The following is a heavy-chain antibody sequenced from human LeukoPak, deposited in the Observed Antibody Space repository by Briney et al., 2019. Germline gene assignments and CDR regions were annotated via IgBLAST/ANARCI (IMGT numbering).Heavy chain of an antibody. Sequence: GGSLRLSCAASGFTFSSYAMSWVRQAPGKGLEWVSAISGSGGSTYHADSVKGRFTISRDNSKNTLYLQMNSLRAEDTAVYYCAKDDAYYYDSSGNPMALGMDVWGQGTTVTVSS. CDR2: ISGSGGST. CDR1: GFTFSSYA. J-gene: IGHJ6*02. D-gene: IGHD3-22*01. CDR3: AKDDAYYYDSSGNPMALGMDV. V-gene: IGHV3-23*01.